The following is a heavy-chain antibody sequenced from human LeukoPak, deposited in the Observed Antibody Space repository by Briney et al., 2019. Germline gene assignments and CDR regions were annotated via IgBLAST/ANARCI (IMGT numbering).Heavy chain of an antibody. J-gene: IGHJ4*02. CDR3: VKAAVAVDY. V-gene: IGHV4-4*02. D-gene: IGHD6-19*01. Sequence: SETLSLTCAVSGGSISSSNWWNWVRQSPGKGLEWIGEIYHSGSTNYNPSLKSRVTISLDKSKNQFSLKLTSVTAADTAVYYCVKAAVAVDYWGQGTLVTVSS. CDR2: IYHSGST. CDR1: GGSISSSNW.